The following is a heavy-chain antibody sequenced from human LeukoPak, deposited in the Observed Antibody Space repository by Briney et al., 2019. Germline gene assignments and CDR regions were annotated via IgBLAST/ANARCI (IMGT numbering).Heavy chain of an antibody. D-gene: IGHD3-10*01. V-gene: IGHV4-59*01. CDR3: ARVGTYGSGSYLSWLDY. Sequence: PSETLSLTCTVAGGSISSYYWSLIRKPPGKGLEWIGYIYYSGSTNYNPSLKSQVTISVDTSKNQFSLKLSSVNAADTAVYYCARVGTYGSGSYLSWLDYWGQGTLVTVSS. CDR1: GGSISSYY. CDR2: IYYSGST. J-gene: IGHJ4*02.